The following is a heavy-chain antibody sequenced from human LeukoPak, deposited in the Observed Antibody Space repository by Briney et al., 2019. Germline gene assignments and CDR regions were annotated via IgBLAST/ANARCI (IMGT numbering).Heavy chain of an antibody. CDR3: ARSPQLWLSIDY. Sequence: PSETLSLTCTVSGGSISSYYWSWIRQPPGKGLEWIGYIYYSGSTNYNPSLKSRVTISVDTSKNQFSLKLSSVTAADTAVYYCARSPQLWLSIDYWGQGIPLTVSS. V-gene: IGHV4-59*01. D-gene: IGHD5-18*01. CDR1: GGSISSYY. J-gene: IGHJ4*01. CDR2: IYYSGST.